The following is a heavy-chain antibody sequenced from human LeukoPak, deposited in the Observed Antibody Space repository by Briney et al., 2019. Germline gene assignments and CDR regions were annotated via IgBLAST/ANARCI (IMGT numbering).Heavy chain of an antibody. D-gene: IGHD3-9*01. J-gene: IGHJ4*02. V-gene: IGHV3-20*04. CDR2: INWNGGSS. CDR3: ARGPGPRLRYFDWLSPSYFDY. CDR1: GFTFDDYG. Sequence: GGSLRLSCAASGFTFDDYGMSWVRQAPGKGLEWVSGINWNGGSSGYADSVKGRFTMSRDNAKNSLYLQMNSLRAEDTAVYYCARGPGPRLRYFDWLSPSYFDYWGQGTLVTVSS.